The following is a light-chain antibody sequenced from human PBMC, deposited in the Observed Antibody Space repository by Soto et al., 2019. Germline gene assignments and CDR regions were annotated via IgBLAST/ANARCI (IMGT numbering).Light chain of an antibody. Sequence: VIKQSPSILSVYQVERATRSCRASQSVGINVAWYQQKPGQAPRLLTYGASTRATGIPARFSGSGSGTEFTLTISSLQPEDFAVYYCQQYYNWPRTFGQGTKVDI. CDR2: GAS. CDR3: QQYYNWPRT. J-gene: IGKJ1*01. V-gene: IGKV3-15*01. CDR1: QSVGIN.